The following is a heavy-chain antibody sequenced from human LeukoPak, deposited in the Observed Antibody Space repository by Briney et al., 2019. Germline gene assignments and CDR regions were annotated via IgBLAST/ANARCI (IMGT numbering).Heavy chain of an antibody. CDR2: INPNSGGT. Sequence: ASVKVSCKASGYAFAGYFIHWVRQAPGQGLEWMGRINPNSGGTDYGQKFQGRVTMTRDTSITAAYMELSRLRSDDTAVYYCARASGYSYADYRGQGTLVTVSS. J-gene: IGHJ4*02. V-gene: IGHV1-2*06. D-gene: IGHD5-18*01. CDR1: GYAFAGYF. CDR3: ARASGYSYADY.